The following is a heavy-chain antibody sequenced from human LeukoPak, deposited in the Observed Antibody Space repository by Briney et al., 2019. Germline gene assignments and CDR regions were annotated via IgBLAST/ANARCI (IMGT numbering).Heavy chain of an antibody. J-gene: IGHJ4*02. V-gene: IGHV4-39*01. D-gene: IGHD3-22*01. CDR1: GGSISSSSYS. CDR2: IYYSGST. CDR3: ASGVRDYYDSPGYFDY. Sequence: PSETLSLTCTVSGGSISSSSYSWGWIRQPPGKGLEWIGSIYYSGSTYYNPSLKSRVTISVDTSKNQFSLKLSSVTAADTAVYYCASGVRDYYDSPGYFDYWGQGTLVTVSS.